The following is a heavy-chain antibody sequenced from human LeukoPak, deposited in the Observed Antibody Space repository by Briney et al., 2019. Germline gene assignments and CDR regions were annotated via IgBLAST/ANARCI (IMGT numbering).Heavy chain of an antibody. CDR2: ISSRSSYT. CDR3: ARAYDSSGYAFDY. V-gene: IGHV3-11*06. CDR1: EFTFSDYY. J-gene: IGHJ4*02. D-gene: IGHD3-22*01. Sequence: PGGSLRLSCAASEFTFSDYYMSWIRQAPGKGLEWVSYISSRSSYTNYAESLKGRFTISRGNAKNSLYLQMNSLRAEDTAVYYCARAYDSSGYAFDYWGQGTLVTVSS.